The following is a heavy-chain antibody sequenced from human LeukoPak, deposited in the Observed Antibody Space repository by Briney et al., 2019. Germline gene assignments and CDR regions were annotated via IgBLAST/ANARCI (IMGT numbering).Heavy chain of an antibody. V-gene: IGHV4-61*02. CDR2: IYTSGST. Sequence: DPSQTLPLTCTVSGGSISSGSYYWSWIRQPAGKGLEWIGRIYTSGSTNYNPSLKSRATISVDTSKNQFSLKLSSVTAADTAVYYCARDQYCSSTSCYLVYWYFDLWGRGTLVTVSS. D-gene: IGHD2-2*01. J-gene: IGHJ2*01. CDR3: ARDQYCSSTSCYLVYWYFDL. CDR1: GGSISSGSYY.